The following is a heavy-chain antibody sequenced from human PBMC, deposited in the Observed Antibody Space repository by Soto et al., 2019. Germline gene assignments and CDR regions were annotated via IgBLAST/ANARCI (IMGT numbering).Heavy chain of an antibody. J-gene: IGHJ4*02. D-gene: IGHD3-3*01. CDR1: GFTFSSYA. CDR3: AKDQLITIFGVVTLFDY. Sequence: GGSLRLSCAASGFTFSSYAMSWVRQAPGKGLEWVSAISGSGGSTYYADSVKGRFTISRDNSKNTLYLQMNSLRAEDTAVYYCAKDQLITIFGVVTLFDYWGQGTLVTVSS. CDR2: ISGSGGST. V-gene: IGHV3-23*01.